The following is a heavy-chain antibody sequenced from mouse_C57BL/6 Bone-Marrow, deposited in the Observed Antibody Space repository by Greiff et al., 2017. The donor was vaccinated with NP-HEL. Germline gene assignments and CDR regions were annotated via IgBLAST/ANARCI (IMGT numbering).Heavy chain of an antibody. J-gene: IGHJ2*01. CDR2: IYPRSGNT. V-gene: IGHV1-81*01. D-gene: IGHD1-1*01. CDR1: GYTFTSYG. CDR3: ARSEITTVVWPFDY. Sequence: QVQLQQSGAELARPGASVTLSCKASGYTFTSYGISWVKQRTGQGLEWIGEIYPRSGNTYYNAKFKGMATLTADKSSSQAYMELRSLTSEDSAVYFYARSEITTVVWPFDYWGQGTTLTVSS.